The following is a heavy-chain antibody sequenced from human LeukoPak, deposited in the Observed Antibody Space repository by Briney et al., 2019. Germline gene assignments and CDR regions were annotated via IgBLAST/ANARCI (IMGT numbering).Heavy chain of an antibody. J-gene: IGHJ4*02. CDR2: ISSSSSYI. D-gene: IGHD6-6*01. V-gene: IGHV3-21*01. Sequence: GGSLRLSCAAFGFTFSSYSMNWVRQAPGKGLEWVSSISSSSSYIYYADSVKGRFTISRDNSKNTLYLQMNSLRAEDTAVYYCAKDVSSSSVSDYWGQGTLVTVSS. CDR1: GFTFSSYS. CDR3: AKDVSSSSVSDY.